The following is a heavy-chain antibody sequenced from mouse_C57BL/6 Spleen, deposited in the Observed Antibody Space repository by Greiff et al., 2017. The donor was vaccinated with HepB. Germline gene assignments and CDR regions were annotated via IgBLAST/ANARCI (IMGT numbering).Heavy chain of an antibody. D-gene: IGHD2-2*01. Sequence: VKLMESGPELVKPGASVKISCKASGYAFSSSWMNWVKQRPGKGLEWIGRIYPGDGDTNYNGKFKGKATLTADKSSSTAYMQLSSLTSEDSAVYFCARGGLRRGGYYAMDYWGQGTSVTVSS. CDR1: GYAFSSSW. V-gene: IGHV1-82*01. CDR3: ARGGLRRGGYYAMDY. CDR2: IYPGDGDT. J-gene: IGHJ4*01.